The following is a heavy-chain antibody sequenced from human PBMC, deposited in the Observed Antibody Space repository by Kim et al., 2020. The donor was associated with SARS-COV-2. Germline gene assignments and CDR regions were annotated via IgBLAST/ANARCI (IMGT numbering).Heavy chain of an antibody. D-gene: IGHD3-10*01. Sequence: ADSVKGRFTISRDNAKNSLYLQMNSLRAEDTAVYCCARADGSGSYRYFQHWGQGTLVTVSS. CDR3: ARADGSGSYRYFQH. J-gene: IGHJ1*01. V-gene: IGHV3-11*06.